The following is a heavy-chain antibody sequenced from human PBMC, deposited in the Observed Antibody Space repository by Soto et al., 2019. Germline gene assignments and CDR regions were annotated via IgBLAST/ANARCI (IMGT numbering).Heavy chain of an antibody. D-gene: IGHD6-19*01. CDR1: GFTFSSYA. V-gene: IGHV3-23*01. CDR2: ISGSGGST. CDR3: AISGYSSGGYGYFQH. J-gene: IGHJ1*01. Sequence: EVQLLESGGGLVQPGGSLRLSCAASGFTFSSYAMSWVRQAPGKGLEWVSAISGSGGSTYYADSVKGRFTISRDNSKNTLYLQMNILRAEDTAVYYCAISGYSSGGYGYFQHWGQGTLVTVSS.